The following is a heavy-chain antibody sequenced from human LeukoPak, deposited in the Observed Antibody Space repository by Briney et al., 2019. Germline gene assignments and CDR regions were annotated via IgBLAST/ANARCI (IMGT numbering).Heavy chain of an antibody. J-gene: IGHJ4*02. Sequence: SETLSLTCAVYGGSFSGYYWSWIRQPPGKGREWMGEINHTAIPNYTPSLKSRVTISVDTSKNQFSLKLSSVTAADTAVYYCARALRGVIRNAYWGQGTLVTVSS. CDR1: GGSFSGYY. CDR3: ARALRGVIRNAY. CDR2: INHTAIP. V-gene: IGHV4-34*01. D-gene: IGHD3-10*01.